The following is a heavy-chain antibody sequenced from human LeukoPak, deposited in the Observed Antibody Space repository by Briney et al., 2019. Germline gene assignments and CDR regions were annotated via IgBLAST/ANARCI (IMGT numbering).Heavy chain of an antibody. CDR2: IYYSGST. Sequence: PSETLSLTCTVSGGSISSISYYWGWIRQPPGKGLEWIGCIYYSGSTYYNPSLKSQVTISVDTSKTQFSLKLSSVTAADPAVYYCERSQRYYYDSSGPRGYYFDYWGQGTLVTVSS. CDR1: GGSISSISYY. J-gene: IGHJ4*02. V-gene: IGHV4-39*07. D-gene: IGHD3-22*01. CDR3: ERSQRYYYDSSGPRGYYFDY.